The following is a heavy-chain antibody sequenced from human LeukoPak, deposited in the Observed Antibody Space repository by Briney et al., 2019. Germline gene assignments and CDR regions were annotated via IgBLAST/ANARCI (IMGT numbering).Heavy chain of an antibody. D-gene: IGHD3-22*01. CDR1: GGSISSYY. CDR2: IYYSGSP. V-gene: IGHV4-59*01. Sequence: SETLSLTCTVSGGSISSYYWSWIRQPPGKGLEWIGYIYYSGSPNYNPSLKSRVTISVDTSKNQFSLKLSSVTAADTAVYYCGGNYYDSSGYYPIWFWGQGTLVTVSS. CDR3: GGNYYDSSGYYPIWF. J-gene: IGHJ4*02.